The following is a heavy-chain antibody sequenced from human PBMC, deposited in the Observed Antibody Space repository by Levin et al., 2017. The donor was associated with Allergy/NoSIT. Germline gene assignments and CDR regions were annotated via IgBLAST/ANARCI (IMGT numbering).Heavy chain of an antibody. D-gene: IGHD2-2*01. V-gene: IGHV3-64D*06. CDR3: VKALRYCSSTSCLAFDI. J-gene: IGHJ3*02. CDR2: ISSNGGST. Sequence: GGSLRLSCSASGFTFSSYAIHWVRQAPGKGLEYVSAISSNGGSTYYADSVKGRFTISRDNSKNTLYLQMSSLRAEDTAVYYCVKALRYCSSTSCLAFDIWGQGTMVTVSS. CDR1: GFTFSSYA.